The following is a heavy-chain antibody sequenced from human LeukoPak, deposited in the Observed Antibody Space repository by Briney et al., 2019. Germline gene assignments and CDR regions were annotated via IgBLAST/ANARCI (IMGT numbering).Heavy chain of an antibody. CDR3: AKVSGSSGTSNWFDP. CDR2: ISGSGGST. V-gene: IGHV3-23*01. D-gene: IGHD3-22*01. Sequence: GGSLRLSCAASGFTFSNYAMNWVRQAPGKGLEWVSVISGSGGSTYYADSVKGRFTNSRDNSKNTLYLQMSSLRDEDTAVYYCAKVSGSSGTSNWFDPWGQGTLVTVSS. CDR1: GFTFSNYA. J-gene: IGHJ5*02.